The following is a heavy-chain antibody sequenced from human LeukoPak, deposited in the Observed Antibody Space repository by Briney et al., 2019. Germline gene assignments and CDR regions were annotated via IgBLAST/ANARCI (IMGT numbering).Heavy chain of an antibody. D-gene: IGHD2-15*01. CDR3: AKGVVSAANYYFDY. CDR1: GFTFSSYG. V-gene: IGHV3-30*18. Sequence: PGGSLRLSCAASGFTFSSYGMHWVRQAPGKGLEWVAVISYDGSNKYYADSVKGRFTISRDNSKNTLYLQMNSLRAEDTAVYYCAKGVVSAANYYFDYWGQGTLVTVSS. J-gene: IGHJ4*02. CDR2: ISYDGSNK.